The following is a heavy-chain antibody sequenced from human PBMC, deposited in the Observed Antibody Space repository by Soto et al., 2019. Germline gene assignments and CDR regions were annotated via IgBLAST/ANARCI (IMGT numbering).Heavy chain of an antibody. Sequence: SQTLSLTCAIFGDSVSSNSAAWNWIRQSPSRGLEWLGRTYYRSKWYNDYAVSVKSRITINPDTSKNQFSLQLNSVTPEDTAVYYCASMGQHRNYYYYGMDVWGQGTTVTVSS. D-gene: IGHD6-13*01. J-gene: IGHJ6*02. CDR2: TYYRSKWYN. CDR3: ASMGQHRNYYYYGMDV. V-gene: IGHV6-1*01. CDR1: GDSVSSNSAA.